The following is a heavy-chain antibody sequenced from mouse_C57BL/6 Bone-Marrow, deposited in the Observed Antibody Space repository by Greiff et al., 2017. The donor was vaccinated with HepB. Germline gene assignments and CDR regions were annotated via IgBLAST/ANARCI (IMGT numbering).Heavy chain of an antibody. CDR1: GYAFSSYW. CDR3: ARKGDYGPWFAY. V-gene: IGHV1-80*01. Sequence: LQQSGAELVKPGASVKISCKASGYAFSSYWMNWVKQRPGKGLEWIGQIYPGDGDTNYNGKFKGKATLTADKSSSTAYMQLSSLTSEDSAVYFCARKGDYGPWFAYWGQGTLVTVSA. CDR2: IYPGDGDT. D-gene: IGHD1-1*02. J-gene: IGHJ3*01.